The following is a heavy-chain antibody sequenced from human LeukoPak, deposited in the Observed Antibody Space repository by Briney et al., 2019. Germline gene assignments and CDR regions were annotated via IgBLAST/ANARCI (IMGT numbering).Heavy chain of an antibody. CDR3: ARSRGDYYYMDV. D-gene: IGHD1-26*01. CDR1: GGSISNYY. J-gene: IGHJ6*03. Sequence: PETLSLTCTVSGGSISNYYWSWIRQSPGTGLEWIAYIYYSGSTNYNPSLKSRVTISLDTSKNQFSLKLSSVTAADTAVYYCARSRGDYYYMDVWGKGTTVTVSS. V-gene: IGHV4-59*01. CDR2: IYYSGST.